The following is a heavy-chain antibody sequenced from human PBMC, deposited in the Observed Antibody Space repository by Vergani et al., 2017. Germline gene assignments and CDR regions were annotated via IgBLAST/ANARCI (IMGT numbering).Heavy chain of an antibody. D-gene: IGHD4-17*01. CDR1: GFTFSSYA. Sequence: QVQLVESGGGVVQPGRSLRLFCAASGFTFSSYAMQWVRQAPGKGLEWVAVISYDASNKFYADSVKGRVTISRDNYKNTLYLQMNRLRAEDTAVYYCARQGVTVTPPYFDYWCQGTLVTVSS. V-gene: IGHV3-30-3*01. J-gene: IGHJ4*02. CDR2: ISYDASNK. CDR3: ARQGVTVTPPYFDY.